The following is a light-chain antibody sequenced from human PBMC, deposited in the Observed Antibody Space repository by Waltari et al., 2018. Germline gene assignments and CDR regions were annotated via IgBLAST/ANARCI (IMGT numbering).Light chain of an antibody. V-gene: IGKV1-39*01. Sequence: DIQMTQSPSSLSASLGDRVTIICRASENVNNFLNWYQQKPGKAPNLLIYKTSTLQSGVPSRFSASGSGTDYTFTISSLQSEDVATYYCQHGYGTPLTFGGGTKVEIK. J-gene: IGKJ4*01. CDR2: KTS. CDR3: QHGYGTPLT. CDR1: ENVNNF.